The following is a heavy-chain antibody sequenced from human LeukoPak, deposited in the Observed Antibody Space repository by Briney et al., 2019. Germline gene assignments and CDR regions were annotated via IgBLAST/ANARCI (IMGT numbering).Heavy chain of an antibody. V-gene: IGHV3-30*18. Sequence: PGRSLRLSCAASGFTFSSYGLHWVRQAPGKGLEWVTVISYDGSNKYYADSVKGRFTISRDNSKNTLYLQMNSLRAEDTAVYYCAKDLGASGSYGSDYWGQGTLVTVSS. CDR2: ISYDGSNK. CDR1: GFTFSSYG. CDR3: AKDLGASGSYGSDY. D-gene: IGHD3-10*01. J-gene: IGHJ4*02.